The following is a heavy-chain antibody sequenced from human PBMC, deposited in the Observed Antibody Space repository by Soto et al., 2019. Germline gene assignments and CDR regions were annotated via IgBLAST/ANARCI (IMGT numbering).Heavy chain of an antibody. J-gene: IGHJ5*02. D-gene: IGHD2-15*01. CDR1: CGSISSSY. V-gene: IGHV4-59*01. CDR2: IYDDGSA. Sequence: SETLSLTCTVSCGSISSSYWRWIRQPPGTGLEWLAYIYDDGSANYNPSLKSRATISLDMSKNQFSLKLTSVTAADTAVYYCARDKYCSGGSCRQNWFGPWGQGTLVTVS. CDR3: ARDKYCSGGSCRQNWFGP.